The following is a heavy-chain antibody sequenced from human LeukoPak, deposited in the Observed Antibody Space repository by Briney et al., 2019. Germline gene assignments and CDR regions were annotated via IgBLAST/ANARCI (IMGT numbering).Heavy chain of an antibody. J-gene: IGHJ4*02. CDR3: ARDMVY. CDR1: GFMFSNYE. CDR2: ISSDGSST. D-gene: IGHD3-10*01. Sequence: GGSLRLSCAASGFMFSNYEMNWVRQAPGKGLVWVSRISSDGSSTTYADSVKGRFTISRDNAKNTLYLQMNSLRDEDTAVYYCARDMVYWGQGTLVTVSS. V-gene: IGHV3-74*01.